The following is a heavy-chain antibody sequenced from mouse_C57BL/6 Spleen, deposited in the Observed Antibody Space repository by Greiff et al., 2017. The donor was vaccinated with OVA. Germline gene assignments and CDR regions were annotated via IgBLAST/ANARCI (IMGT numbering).Heavy chain of an antibody. V-gene: IGHV2-2*01. J-gene: IGHJ3*01. CDR2: IWSGGST. CDR1: GFSLTSYG. Sequence: QVQLQQSGPGLVQPSQSLSTTCTVSGFSLTSYGVHWVRQSPGKGLEWLGVIWSGGSTDYNAAFISRLSISKDNSKSQVFFKRNSLQADDTAIYYCARNLDYYDYGFAYWGQGTLVTVSA. D-gene: IGHD2-4*01. CDR3: ARNLDYYDYGFAY.